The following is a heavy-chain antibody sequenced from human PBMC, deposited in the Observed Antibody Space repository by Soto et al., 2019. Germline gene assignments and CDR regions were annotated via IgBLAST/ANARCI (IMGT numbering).Heavy chain of an antibody. Sequence: QVQLQESGPGLVKPSQTLSLTCTVSGGSISSGDYYWSWIRQPPGKGLEWIGYIYYSGSTYYNQSLKSRVTLSVDTSKNQFALKLSSVTAADTAVYYCARSSEPNAFDIWGQGTMVTVSS. CDR1: GGSISSGDYY. J-gene: IGHJ3*02. V-gene: IGHV4-30-4*01. D-gene: IGHD3-22*01. CDR3: ARSSEPNAFDI. CDR2: IYYSGST.